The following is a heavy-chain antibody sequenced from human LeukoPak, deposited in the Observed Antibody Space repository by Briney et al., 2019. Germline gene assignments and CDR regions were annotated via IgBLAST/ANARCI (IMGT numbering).Heavy chain of an antibody. Sequence: GGSLRLSCAASGXTVSTYWVHWVRQAPGKGLVWVARINVEGNYIDYAESVKGRFTISRDSAKNTLYLQMNSLRAEDTAVYSCARDLTGPYDHWGQGTLVTVSS. CDR3: ARDLTGPYDH. CDR2: INVEGNYI. J-gene: IGHJ4*02. CDR1: GXTVSTYW. V-gene: IGHV3-74*01. D-gene: IGHD3-22*01.